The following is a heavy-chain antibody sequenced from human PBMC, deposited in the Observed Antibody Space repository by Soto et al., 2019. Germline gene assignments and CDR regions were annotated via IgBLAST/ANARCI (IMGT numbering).Heavy chain of an antibody. J-gene: IGHJ4*02. Sequence: QVQLVQSGAEVKKPGASVKVSCKASGYTFTSYGISWVRQAPGQGLEWMGWISAYNGNTNYAQKLQGRVTMTTDTSSSTXYMELRSLRSDDTAVYYCARTNYDILTGYWFYFDYWGQGTLVTVSS. CDR2: ISAYNGNT. V-gene: IGHV1-18*01. CDR1: GYTFTSYG. CDR3: ARTNYDILTGYWFYFDY. D-gene: IGHD3-9*01.